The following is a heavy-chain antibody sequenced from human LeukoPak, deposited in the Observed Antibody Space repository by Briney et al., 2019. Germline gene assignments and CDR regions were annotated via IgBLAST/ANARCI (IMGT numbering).Heavy chain of an antibody. CDR3: ARCRFNYDNTGYSSFYH. CDR2: ITWNRDNI. Sequence: GGSLRLSCTVSGFTFDDYAMHWVRHTPGKGLEWVAGITWNRDNIGYGDSVKGRFAISRDNAKNSLYVQMNSLRAEDTAVYYCARCRFNYDNTGYSSFYHWGQGTLVTVSS. V-gene: IGHV3-9*01. CDR1: GFTFDDYA. J-gene: IGHJ4*02. D-gene: IGHD3-22*01.